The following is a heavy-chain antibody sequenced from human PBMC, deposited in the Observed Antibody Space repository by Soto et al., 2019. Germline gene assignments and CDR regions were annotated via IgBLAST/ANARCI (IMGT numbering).Heavy chain of an antibody. CDR2: ISSSGSTI. Sequence: QVQLVESGGGLVKPGGSLRLSCAASGFTFSDYYMSWIRQAPGKGLEWGSYISSSGSTIYYADSVKGRFTISRDNAKNSLYLQMNSLGAEDTAVYYCARDRAVDGFWSGTYYSYGMDVWGQGTTVTVSS. V-gene: IGHV3-11*01. D-gene: IGHD3-3*01. CDR1: GFTFSDYY. J-gene: IGHJ6*02. CDR3: ARDRAVDGFWSGTYYSYGMDV.